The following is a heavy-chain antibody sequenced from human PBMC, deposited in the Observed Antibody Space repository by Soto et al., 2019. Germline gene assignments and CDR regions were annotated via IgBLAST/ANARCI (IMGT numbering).Heavy chain of an antibody. Sequence: QVQLQESGPGLVKPSGTLSLTCAVSSGSISSSNWWSWVRQPPGKGLEWIGEIYHSGSTNYNPSLKSRVTISVDNSKNQFALKLSSVTAADTAVYYCARVGGSQEIDYWGQGTLVTVSS. V-gene: IGHV4-4*02. D-gene: IGHD2-15*01. J-gene: IGHJ4*02. CDR3: ARVGGSQEIDY. CDR1: SGSISSSNW. CDR2: IYHSGST.